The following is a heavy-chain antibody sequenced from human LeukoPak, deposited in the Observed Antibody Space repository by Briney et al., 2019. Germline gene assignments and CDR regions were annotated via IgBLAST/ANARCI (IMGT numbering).Heavy chain of an antibody. CDR3: ARSGGGWYWNWFDP. CDR1: GYTFTGYY. Sequence: ASVKVSCKASGYTFTGYYMHWVRQAPGQGLEWMGWINPNSGGTNYAQKFQGRVTMTRDTSISTAYMELSRLRSDDTAVYYCARSGGGWYWNWFDPWGQGTLVTVSS. D-gene: IGHD6-19*01. CDR2: INPNSGGT. J-gene: IGHJ5*02. V-gene: IGHV1-2*02.